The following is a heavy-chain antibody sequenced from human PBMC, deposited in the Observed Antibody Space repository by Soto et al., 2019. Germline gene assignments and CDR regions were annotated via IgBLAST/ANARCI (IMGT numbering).Heavy chain of an antibody. D-gene: IGHD1-26*01. CDR2: INPNGDYT. CDR3: ARGRGSGSYYVP. CDR1: GYAFTNYF. V-gene: IGHV1-46*01. J-gene: IGHJ5*02. Sequence: ASVKVSCRASGYAFTNYFIHWVRQAPGQGLEWMGIINPNGDYTNYAQRFQGRVTVTSDTSTSTVYLELSGLRSEDTAVYYCARGRGSGSYYVPWGPGPLVTVSS.